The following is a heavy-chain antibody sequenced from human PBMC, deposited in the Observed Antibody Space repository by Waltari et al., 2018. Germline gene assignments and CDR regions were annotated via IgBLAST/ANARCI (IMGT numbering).Heavy chain of an antibody. CDR1: GFTFSAYA. J-gene: IGHJ4*02. CDR2: ISGSGDAS. V-gene: IGHV3-23*01. Sequence: EVQLLESGGGLMQPGGSLRLACIASGFTFSAYAMSWARQPPGMGLEWVSSISGSGDASYIPDSVKGRFSISRDNSKDTLFLQMNSLRVGDTAIYYCARGWSTTAFAYWGQGILVTVSS. D-gene: IGHD1-26*01. CDR3: ARGWSTTAFAY.